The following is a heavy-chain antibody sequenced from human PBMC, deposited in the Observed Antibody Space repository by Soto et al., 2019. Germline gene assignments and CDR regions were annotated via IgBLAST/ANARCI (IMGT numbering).Heavy chain of an antibody. J-gene: IGHJ6*02. CDR3: ARDRAAGSGSYYYYYGMDV. V-gene: IGHV1-2*04. CDR1: GYTFTGYY. Sequence: ASVKVSCKASGYTFTGYYMHWVRQAPGKGLEWMGWINPNSGGTNYAQKFQGWVTMTRDTSISTAYMELSRLRPDDTAVYYCARDRAAGSGSYYYYYGMDVWGQGTTVTVSS. D-gene: IGHD3-10*01. CDR2: INPNSGGT.